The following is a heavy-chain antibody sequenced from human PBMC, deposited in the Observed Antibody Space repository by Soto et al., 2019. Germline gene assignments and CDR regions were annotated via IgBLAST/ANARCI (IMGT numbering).Heavy chain of an antibody. CDR1: GFTFNTYG. CDR3: ARADCTGASCYSWPFNYGVDV. Sequence: QVQLVESGGGVVQPGGSLRLSCTTSGFTFNTYGMHWVRQAPGKGLEWVAIIWYDGSNKYYADSVKGRFTISRDNSRNTLYRQMNTRSAEDTALFYCARADCTGASCYSWPFNYGVDVWGQGTTVTVSS. V-gene: IGHV3-33*08. D-gene: IGHD2-15*01. CDR2: IWYDGSNK. J-gene: IGHJ6*02.